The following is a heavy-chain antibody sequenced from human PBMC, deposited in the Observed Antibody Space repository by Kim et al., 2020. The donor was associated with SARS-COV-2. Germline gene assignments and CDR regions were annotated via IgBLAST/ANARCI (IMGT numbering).Heavy chain of an antibody. D-gene: IGHD2-21*01. Sequence: SETLSLTCTVSGGSISSSSYYWGWIRQPPGKGLEWIGSIYYSGSTYYNPSLKSRVTISVDTSKNQFSLKLSSVTAADTAVYYCASPFGGGGAFDIWGQGT. CDR1: GGSISSSSYY. CDR3: ASPFGGGGAFDI. V-gene: IGHV4-39*01. CDR2: IYYSGST. J-gene: IGHJ3*02.